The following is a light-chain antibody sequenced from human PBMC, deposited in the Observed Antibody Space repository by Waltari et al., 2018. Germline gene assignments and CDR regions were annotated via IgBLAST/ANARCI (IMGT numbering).Light chain of an antibody. CDR2: HAS. V-gene: IGKV3-15*01. J-gene: IGKJ1*01. Sequence: ETVVTQSPATLSASPGGRATPSCRTSPSIGFNLAWYQQKPGQAPRLLIYHASTRATGIPARFSGSGSETEFTLTISGLQSEDFAVYYCQQYNRWPPGTFGQGTKVEI. CDR1: PSIGFN. CDR3: QQYNRWPPGT.